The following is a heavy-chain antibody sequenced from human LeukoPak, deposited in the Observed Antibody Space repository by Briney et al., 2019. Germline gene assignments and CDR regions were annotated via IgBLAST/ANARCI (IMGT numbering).Heavy chain of an antibody. CDR2: IKVGNGDT. D-gene: IGHD3-9*01. J-gene: IGHJ4*02. Sequence: GASVKVSCKASGYTFTSYVLHWVRQAPGQSLEWVGRIKVGNGDTQSSQKFQGRLTMTTDTSTSTAYMELRSLRSDDTAVYYCARASRTKHYDILTGYVYWGQGTLVTVSS. CDR1: GYTFTSYV. V-gene: IGHV1-3*01. CDR3: ARASRTKHYDILTGYVY.